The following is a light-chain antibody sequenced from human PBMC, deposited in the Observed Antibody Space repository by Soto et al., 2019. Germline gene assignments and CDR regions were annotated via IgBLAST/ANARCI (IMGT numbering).Light chain of an antibody. V-gene: IGKV1-39*01. CDR3: QQSYSTPFT. CDR2: AAS. Sequence: DTQMTQSPSTLSASVGYRVTITCRASQRISTWLAWYQQKPGKAPKLLIYAASSLQSGVPSRFSGSGSGTDFTLTISSLQPEDFAPYYCQQSYSTPFTFGQGTRLEI. J-gene: IGKJ5*01. CDR1: QRISTW.